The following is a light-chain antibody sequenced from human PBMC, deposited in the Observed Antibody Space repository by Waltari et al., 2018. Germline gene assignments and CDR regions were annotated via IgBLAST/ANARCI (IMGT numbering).Light chain of an antibody. CDR3: QQSFSSPWT. Sequence: DIQMTQSPSSLSASVGDTVTVTCRASQNILTHLNWYQPKPTTAPKLLIYAASTLHRGVPSRFSGSGSETDFTLTVTNLQPDDFAIYFCQQSFSSPWTFGQGTRV. V-gene: IGKV1-39*01. J-gene: IGKJ1*01. CDR1: QNILTH. CDR2: AAS.